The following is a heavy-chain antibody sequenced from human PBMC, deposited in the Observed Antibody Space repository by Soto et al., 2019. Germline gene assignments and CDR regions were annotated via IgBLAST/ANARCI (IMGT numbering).Heavy chain of an antibody. J-gene: IGHJ4*02. CDR3: ATDDGGKIDY. D-gene: IGHD2-15*01. CDR2: FFYSGTT. V-gene: IGHV4-59*12. Sequence: SETLSLTCTVSGGSITNYYWNWIRQTPGKGLEWIADFFYSGTTYYNPSLKSRLTISVDTSKNQFSLELSSVTAADTAVYYCATDDGGKIDYWGQGILVTVSS. CDR1: GGSITNYY.